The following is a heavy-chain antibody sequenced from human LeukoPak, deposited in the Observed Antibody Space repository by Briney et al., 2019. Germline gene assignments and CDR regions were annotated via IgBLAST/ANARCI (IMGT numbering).Heavy chain of an antibody. D-gene: IGHD4-11*01. CDR2: INQDGSQT. V-gene: IGHV3-7*01. CDR1: RFTFSNYR. J-gene: IGHJ4*02. CDR3: ARWRGQQSEFDL. Sequence: GGSLRLSCAASRFTFSNYRISWVRQPPGKGLDWVAHINQDGSQTSYVDSVKGRFTISRDNAKSALYLQMNSLRAEDTAVCYCARWRGQQSEFDLWGQGNLVSVSS.